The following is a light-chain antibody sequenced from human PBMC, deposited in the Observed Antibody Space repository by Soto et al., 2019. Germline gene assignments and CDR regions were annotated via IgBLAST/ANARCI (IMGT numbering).Light chain of an antibody. V-gene: IGKV1-27*01. J-gene: IGKJ4*01. CDR1: QVINNY. Sequence: DIQMTKSPFSLSASVGDRVTITCRASQVINNYLAWYPQKPGKVPRLLIYAASTLQSGVPSRFSGSGSGTDFTLTISSLQPEDVATYYCQKYNSAGDTFGGGTKVDIK. CDR3: QKYNSAGDT. CDR2: AAS.